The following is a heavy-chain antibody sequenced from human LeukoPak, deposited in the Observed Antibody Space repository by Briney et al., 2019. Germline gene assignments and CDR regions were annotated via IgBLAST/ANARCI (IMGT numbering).Heavy chain of an antibody. CDR1: GGSFSGDY. CDR3: ARGPPRQFWSGYYRLDY. CDR2: INNSGST. Sequence: SETLSLTCAVYGGSFSGDYWSWIRQPPGKGLEWVGEINNSGSTNYNPSLKSRVTISVDTSKNQFSLKLSSVTAADTAVYYCARGPPRQFWSGYYRLDYWGQGTLVTVSS. J-gene: IGHJ4*02. D-gene: IGHD3-3*01. V-gene: IGHV4-34*01.